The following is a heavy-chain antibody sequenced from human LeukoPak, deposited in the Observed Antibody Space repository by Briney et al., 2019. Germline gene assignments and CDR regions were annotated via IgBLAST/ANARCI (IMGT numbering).Heavy chain of an antibody. D-gene: IGHD6-25*01. CDR2: IWSDGIKA. CDR3: ASPDSGDY. J-gene: IGHJ4*02. Sequence: PGGSLRLSCAASGFTFSSYGMHWVRQAPGKGPEWVAMIWSDGIKADYADSVKGRFIISRDNFKNTVYLQMNSLTADDTAVYFCASPDSGDYWGQGTLVTVSS. V-gene: IGHV3-33*01. CDR1: GFTFSSYG.